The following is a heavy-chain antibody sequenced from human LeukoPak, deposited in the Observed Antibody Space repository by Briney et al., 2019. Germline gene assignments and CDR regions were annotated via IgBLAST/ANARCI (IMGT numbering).Heavy chain of an antibody. V-gene: IGHV1-69*05. J-gene: IGHJ3*02. CDR1: GYTFTGYY. CDR3: ARVSRRDAFDI. CDR2: IIPIFGTA. Sequence: SVKVSCKASGYTFTGYYMHWVRQAPGQGLEWMGGIIPIFGTANYAQKFQGRVTITTDESTSTAYMELSSLRSEDTAVYYCARVSRRDAFDIWGQGTMVTVSS.